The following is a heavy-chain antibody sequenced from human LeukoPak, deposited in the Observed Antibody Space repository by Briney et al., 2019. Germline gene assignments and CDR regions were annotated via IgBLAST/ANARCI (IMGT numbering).Heavy chain of an antibody. CDR3: ARVYQGVSLFDGIDY. V-gene: IGHV3-7*01. CDR1: GFTFTTYW. J-gene: IGHJ4*02. Sequence: GGSLRLSCAASGFTFTTYWMSWVRQLPGKGLEWVANINQDGTEKYYVDSVKGRFTISRDNAKKSLYLQMNSLRAEDTAVYYCARVYQGVSLFDGIDYWGQGTLVTVSS. D-gene: IGHD3-10*01. CDR2: INQDGTEK.